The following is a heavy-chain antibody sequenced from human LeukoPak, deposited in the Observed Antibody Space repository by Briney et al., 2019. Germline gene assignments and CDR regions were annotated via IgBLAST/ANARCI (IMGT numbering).Heavy chain of an antibody. CDR1: GVSISSCY. Sequence: PSETLSLTCTVSGVSISSCYWSWIRQPPGKGLEWIGYIYYSGSTNYNPSLKSRVTISVDTSKNQFSLKLSSVTAADTAVYYCARDLSSGWYGHAFDIWGQGTMVTVSS. V-gene: IGHV4-59*01. J-gene: IGHJ3*02. D-gene: IGHD6-19*01. CDR2: IYYSGST. CDR3: ARDLSSGWYGHAFDI.